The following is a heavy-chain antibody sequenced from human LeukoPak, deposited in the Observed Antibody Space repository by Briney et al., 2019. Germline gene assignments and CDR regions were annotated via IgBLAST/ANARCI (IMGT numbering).Heavy chain of an antibody. D-gene: IGHD5-12*01. Sequence: ASVKVSCKASGYTFTGYYMHWVRQAPGQGLEWMGWINPNSGGTNYAQKFQGRVTMTGDTSISTAYMELSRLRSDDTAVYYCARDLGATIIYYYYYMDVWGKGTTVTVSS. CDR3: ARDLGATIIYYYYYMDV. V-gene: IGHV1-2*02. J-gene: IGHJ6*03. CDR1: GYTFTGYY. CDR2: INPNSGGT.